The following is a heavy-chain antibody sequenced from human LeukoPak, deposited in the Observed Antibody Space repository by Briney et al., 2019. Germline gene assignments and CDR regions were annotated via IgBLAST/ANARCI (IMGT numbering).Heavy chain of an antibody. CDR1: GFTFSNYA. V-gene: IGHV3-23*01. Sequence: GGSLRLSCAASGFTFSNYAMRWARQAPGKGLEWVSGISGSGDSTYYADSVKGRFTISRDNSKNTLYLQMNSLRAEDTAVYYCARRSGIAVAGAFDYWGQGTLVTVSS. CDR3: ARRSGIAVAGAFDY. D-gene: IGHD6-19*01. J-gene: IGHJ4*02. CDR2: ISGSGDST.